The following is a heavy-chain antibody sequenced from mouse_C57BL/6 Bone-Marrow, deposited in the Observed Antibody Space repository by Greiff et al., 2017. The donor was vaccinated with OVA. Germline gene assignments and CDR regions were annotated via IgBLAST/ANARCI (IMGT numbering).Heavy chain of an antibody. D-gene: IGHD1-1*01. J-gene: IGHJ3*01. CDR3: ASRYGSSWGFAY. CDR2: ISGGGGNT. CDR1: GFTFSSYT. V-gene: IGHV5-9*01. Sequence: EVKLMESGGGLVKPGGSLKLSCAASGFTFSSYTMSWVRQTPEKRLEWVATISGGGGNTYYPDSVKGRFTISRDNAKNTLYLQMSSLRSEDTALYYGASRYGSSWGFAYWGQGTLVTVSA.